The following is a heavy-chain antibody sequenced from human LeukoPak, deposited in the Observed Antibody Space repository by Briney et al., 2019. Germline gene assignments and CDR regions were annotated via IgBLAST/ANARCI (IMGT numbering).Heavy chain of an antibody. J-gene: IGHJ4*02. D-gene: IGHD6-19*01. CDR1: GGSITNYY. V-gene: IGHV4-59*12. CDR2: IYNTGNT. CDR3: ARRPVAGTRGNFDY. Sequence: SETLSLTCTVSGGSITNYYCNWIRQPPGKGLEWIGYIYNTGNTKYNPSLKTRVTISGDTSKNQFSLKLSSVTAADTAVYYCARRPVAGTRGNFDYWGQGTLVTVSS.